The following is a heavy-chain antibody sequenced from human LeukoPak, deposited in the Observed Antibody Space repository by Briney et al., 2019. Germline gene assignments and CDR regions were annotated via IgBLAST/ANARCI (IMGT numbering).Heavy chain of an antibody. D-gene: IGHD3-10*01. J-gene: IGHJ4*02. CDR1: GYSFDNYW. CDR2: IDLSDSYT. V-gene: IGHV5-10-1*01. Sequence: GGSLRLSCKGSGYSFDNYWITWLRQMPGKGLEWMGKIDLSDSYTNYSPSFQGHVTISADKSISTAYLQWSSLKASDSAMYYCARHYYGSGSYSHFDYWGQGTLVTVSS. CDR3: ARHYYGSGSYSHFDY.